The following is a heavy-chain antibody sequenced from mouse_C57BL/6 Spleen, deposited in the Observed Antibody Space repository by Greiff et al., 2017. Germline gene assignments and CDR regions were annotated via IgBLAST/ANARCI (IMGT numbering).Heavy chain of an antibody. V-gene: IGHV1-81*01. CDR2: IYPRSGNT. CDR3: ARDYGSRTWFAY. D-gene: IGHD1-1*01. J-gene: IGHJ3*01. CDR1: GYTFTSYG. Sequence: VQLQQSGAELARPGASVKLSCKASGYTFTSYGISWVKQRTGQGLEWIGEIYPRSGNTYYNEKFKGKATLTADKSSSTAYMERRSLTSEDSAVYFGARDYGSRTWFAYWGQGTLVTVAA.